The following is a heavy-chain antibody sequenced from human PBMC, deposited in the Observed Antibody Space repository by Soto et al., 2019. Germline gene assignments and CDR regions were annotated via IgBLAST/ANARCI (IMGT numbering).Heavy chain of an antibody. CDR2: ISSSSSYI. CDR3: AREGSYHDYSNYGPITIFDY. J-gene: IGHJ4*02. V-gene: IGHV3-21*01. CDR1: GFTFSSYS. Sequence: EVQLVESGGGLVKPGGSLRLSCAASGFTFSSYSMNWVRQAPGKGLEWVSSISSSSSYIYYADSVKGRFTISRDNAKNSLYLQMNSLRAEDTAVYYCAREGSYHDYSNYGPITIFDYWGQGTLVTVSS. D-gene: IGHD4-4*01.